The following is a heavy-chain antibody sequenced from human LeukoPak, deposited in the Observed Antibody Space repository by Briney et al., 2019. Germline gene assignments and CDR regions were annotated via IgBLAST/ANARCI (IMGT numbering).Heavy chain of an antibody. CDR1: GGSISSGGYS. V-gene: IGHV4-30-2*01. Sequence: SQTLSLTCAVSGGSISSGGYSWSWIRQPPGKGLEWIGYIYHSGSTYYNPSLKSRVTISVDRSKNQFSLKLSSVTAADTAVYYCARRSLSSPSNAFDIWGQGTMVTVSS. D-gene: IGHD2-2*01. CDR2: IYHSGST. CDR3: ARRSLSSPSNAFDI. J-gene: IGHJ3*02.